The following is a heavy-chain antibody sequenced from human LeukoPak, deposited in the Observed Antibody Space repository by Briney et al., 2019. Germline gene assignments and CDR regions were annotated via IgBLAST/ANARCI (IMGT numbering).Heavy chain of an antibody. CDR3: ASQPEYYYDSSGYSNYFDY. J-gene: IGHJ4*02. Sequence: GASVKVSCKTSGYIFTSFGISWVRQAPGQGLEWMGWISAYSGNTDYKQSLQGRVTMTTDTSTSTAYMELSSLRSEDTAVYYCASQPEYYYDSSGYSNYFDYWGQGTLVTVSS. D-gene: IGHD3-22*01. CDR2: ISAYSGNT. V-gene: IGHV1-18*01. CDR1: GYIFTSFG.